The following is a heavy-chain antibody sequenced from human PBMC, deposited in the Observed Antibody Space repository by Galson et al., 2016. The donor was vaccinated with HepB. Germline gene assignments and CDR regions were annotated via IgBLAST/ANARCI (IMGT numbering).Heavy chain of an antibody. Sequence: SEILSLTCTVSGGSFSSYYWSWIRQPPGKGLEWIGYIYYSGSTNYHPSLKSRVTISVDRSKKQLSLKLNSVTAADTAVYYCARGRYTYGPDYWGQGTLVTVSS. D-gene: IGHD5-18*01. CDR3: ARGRYTYGPDY. CDR1: GGSFSSYY. J-gene: IGHJ4*02. CDR2: IYYSGST. V-gene: IGHV4-59*01.